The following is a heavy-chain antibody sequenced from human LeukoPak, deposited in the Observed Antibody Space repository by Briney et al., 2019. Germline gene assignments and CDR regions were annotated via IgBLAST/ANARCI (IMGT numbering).Heavy chain of an antibody. D-gene: IGHD3-22*01. V-gene: IGHV3-48*03. Sequence: GGSLRLSCAASGFTFSNYEFNWVRQAPGKGLEWVSYISSSGSTIYYADSVKGRFTISRDNAKNSLYLQMNSLRAEDTAVYYCARDPADDSSGYYSGQFDYWGQGTLVTVSS. CDR2: ISSSGSTI. CDR1: GFTFSNYE. J-gene: IGHJ4*02. CDR3: ARDPADDSSGYYSGQFDY.